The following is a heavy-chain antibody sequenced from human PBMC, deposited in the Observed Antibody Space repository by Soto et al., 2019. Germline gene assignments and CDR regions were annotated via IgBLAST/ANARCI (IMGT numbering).Heavy chain of an antibody. CDR1: GFTFDDYA. CDR3: VKDSYADFHRVLSTAEYYFDS. V-gene: IGHV3-9*01. J-gene: IGHJ4*01. Sequence: EVQLVESGGGLVRPGRSLRLSCKASGFTFDDYAMYWVRQAPGRGLEWVSGITWNSGNIAYADSVKGRFTIARDDDNNSLYLQMNSLRPEDTALYYCVKDSYADFHRVLSTAEYYFDSGGHGTVVTVSS. CDR2: ITWNSGNI. D-gene: IGHD2-2*01.